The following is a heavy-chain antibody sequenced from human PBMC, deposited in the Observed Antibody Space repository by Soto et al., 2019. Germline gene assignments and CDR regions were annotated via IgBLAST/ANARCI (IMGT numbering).Heavy chain of an antibody. Sequence: PGGSLRLSCAASGFTSSNYWMHWVRQAPGKGLVWVSRIKSDGSSTSYADSVKGRFTISRDNAKNTLDLQMHGLRAEDMAVYYCARSVRSVRFPYYYYAMDVWGQGTTVTVSS. CDR1: GFTSSNYW. D-gene: IGHD3-16*01. J-gene: IGHJ6*02. CDR2: IKSDGSST. V-gene: IGHV3-74*01. CDR3: ARSVRSVRFPYYYYAMDV.